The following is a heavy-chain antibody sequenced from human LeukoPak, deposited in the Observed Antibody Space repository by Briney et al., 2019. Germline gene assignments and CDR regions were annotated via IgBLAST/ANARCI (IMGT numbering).Heavy chain of an antibody. D-gene: IGHD5-18*01. Sequence: GRSLRLSCTASGFTFGDHAMSWVRQAPGKGLEWVGFIRSKAYGGTTEYAASVKGRFTISRDDSKSIAYLQMNSLKTEGTAVYYYTRGPIQQWLYYGMDVWGQGTTVTVSS. CDR2: IRSKAYGGTT. CDR3: TRGPIQQWLYYGMDV. V-gene: IGHV3-49*04. CDR1: GFTFGDHA. J-gene: IGHJ6*02.